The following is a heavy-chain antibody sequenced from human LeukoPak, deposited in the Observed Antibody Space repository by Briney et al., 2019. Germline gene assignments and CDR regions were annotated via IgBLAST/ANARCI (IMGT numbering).Heavy chain of an antibody. V-gene: IGHV3-30*04. J-gene: IGHJ4*02. D-gene: IGHD3-22*01. CDR3: ARGSGYYDSSGEFDY. Sequence: PGGSLRLSCAASGFTFSSYAMHWVRQAPGKGLEWMSVISYDGSDKYYADSVKGRFTISRDNSKNTLYLQMNSLRAEDTAVYYCARGSGYYDSSGEFDYWGQGTLVTVSS. CDR1: GFTFSSYA. CDR2: ISYDGSDK.